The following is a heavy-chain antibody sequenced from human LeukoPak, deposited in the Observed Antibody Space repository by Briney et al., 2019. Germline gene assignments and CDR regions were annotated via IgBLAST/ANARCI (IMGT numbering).Heavy chain of an antibody. CDR2: ISYDGSSQ. V-gene: IGHV3-30*18. J-gene: IGHJ4*02. CDR3: AKEDYFGSGSYLGY. CDR1: GFTFSSYG. D-gene: IGHD3-10*01. Sequence: GRSLRLSCAASGFTFSSYGMHWVRQAPGKGLEWVAVISYDGSSQHYADSVKGRFTISRDKSKNTVDLQMNSLRAEDTAVYYCAKEDYFGSGSYLGYWGQGTLVTVSS.